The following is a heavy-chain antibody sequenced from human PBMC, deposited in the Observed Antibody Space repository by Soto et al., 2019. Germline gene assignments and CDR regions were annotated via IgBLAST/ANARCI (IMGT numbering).Heavy chain of an antibody. D-gene: IGHD2-15*01. Sequence: SETLSLTCSVSDDSINSDKYYWAWIRQPTGKGLEWIGSIYYRGNAYYNPSLQTRVTISLDTSKSQFSLKLSSVTAADTAVYYCAIVVVVAATRNWFDLWGQGTLVTVSS. CDR3: AIVVVVAATRNWFDL. CDR1: DDSINSDKYY. CDR2: IYYRGNA. J-gene: IGHJ5*02. V-gene: IGHV4-39*07.